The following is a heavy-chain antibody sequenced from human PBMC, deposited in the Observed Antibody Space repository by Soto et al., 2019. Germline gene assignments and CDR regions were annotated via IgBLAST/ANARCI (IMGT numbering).Heavy chain of an antibody. D-gene: IGHD3-10*01. CDR1: GGSISSSSYY. Sequence: SETLSLTCTVSGGSISSSSYYWGGIRQPPGKGREWIGSIYYIGTTYYNPSLRSRVTISVDTSKNQFSLKLSSVTAADTAVYYCARPAPGSGGDYFDYWGQGTLVTVSS. CDR3: ARPAPGSGGDYFDY. J-gene: IGHJ4*02. V-gene: IGHV4-39*01. CDR2: IYYIGTT.